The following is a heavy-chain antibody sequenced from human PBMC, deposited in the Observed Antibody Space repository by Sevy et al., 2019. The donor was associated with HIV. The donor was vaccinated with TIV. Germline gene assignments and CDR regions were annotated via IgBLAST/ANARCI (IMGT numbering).Heavy chain of an antibody. Sequence: GGSLRLSCAASGFSFSDYNMNWVRQAPGKGLEWVSFISSGSGYIYYAESMKGRFTISRDNAKNSLYLQLNSLRAEDTAVYYCARDKTILEGRYGMDVWGQGTTVTVSS. D-gene: IGHD3-3*01. V-gene: IGHV3-21*01. CDR3: ARDKTILEGRYGMDV. CDR2: ISSGSGYI. J-gene: IGHJ6*02. CDR1: GFSFSDYN.